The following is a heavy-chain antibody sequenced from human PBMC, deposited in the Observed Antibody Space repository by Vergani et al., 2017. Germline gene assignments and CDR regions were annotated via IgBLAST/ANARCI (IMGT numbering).Heavy chain of an antibody. CDR1: GGSISSGSYY. J-gene: IGHJ5*02. CDR2: IYTSGST. D-gene: IGHD3-3*01. Sequence: QVQLQESGPGLVKPSQTLSLTCTVSGGSISSGSYYWSWIRQPAGKGLEWIGRIYTSGSTNYNPSLKSRVTISVDTSKNQFSLKLSSVTAADTAVYYCAREFRKSGKASVFDPWGQGTLVIVSS. V-gene: IGHV4-61*02. CDR3: AREFRKSGKASVFDP.